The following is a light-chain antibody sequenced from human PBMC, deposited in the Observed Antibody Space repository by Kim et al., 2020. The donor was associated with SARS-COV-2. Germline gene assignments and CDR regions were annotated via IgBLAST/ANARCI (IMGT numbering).Light chain of an antibody. Sequence: SASVEDRVAITCRASQGLSSYLAWYQQRPGKAPKLLIYAAATLQSGVPSRFSGSGSGTEFTLTSSSLQPEDFATYYCQQLNSYPRFGPGTKVDIK. J-gene: IGKJ3*01. CDR3: QQLNSYPR. CDR1: QGLSSY. CDR2: AAA. V-gene: IGKV1-9*01.